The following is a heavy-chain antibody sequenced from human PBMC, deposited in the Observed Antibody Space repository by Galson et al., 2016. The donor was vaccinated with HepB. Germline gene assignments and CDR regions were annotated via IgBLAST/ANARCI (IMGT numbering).Heavy chain of an antibody. Sequence: SLRLSRAGSEYTFTSYAMHWVRPAPGKGLEWVAAITGDSSRTFYADSVKGRSTISRDNSENTVYLQMNGLRAEDTAVYYCAKDLRLRGFHYLDYWGQGTLVTVSS. D-gene: IGHD1-26*01. CDR3: AKDLRLRGFHYLDY. CDR1: EYTFTSYA. CDR2: ITGDSSRT. J-gene: IGHJ4*02. V-gene: IGHV3-23*01.